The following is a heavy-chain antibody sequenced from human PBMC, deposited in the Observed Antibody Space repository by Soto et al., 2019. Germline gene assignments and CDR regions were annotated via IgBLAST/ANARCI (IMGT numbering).Heavy chain of an antibody. CDR2: ISGSGGST. CDR1: GFTFSSYA. J-gene: IGHJ4*02. Sequence: GGSLRLSCAASGFTFSSYAMSWVRQAPGKGLEWVSAISGSGGSTYYADSVKGRFTISRDNSKNTLYLQMNSLRAEDTAVYYCSKGTTRMAAAGTVDYWGQGTLVTVSS. D-gene: IGHD6-13*01. V-gene: IGHV3-23*01. CDR3: SKGTTRMAAAGTVDY.